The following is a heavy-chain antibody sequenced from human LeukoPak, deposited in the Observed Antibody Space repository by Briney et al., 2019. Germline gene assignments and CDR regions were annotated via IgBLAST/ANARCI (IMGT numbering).Heavy chain of an antibody. CDR1: GGSISSYY. CDR3: ARVRVHGNYWYFDL. D-gene: IGHD4-17*01. Sequence: PSETLSLTCTVSGGSISSYYWSWIRQPPGKGLEWIGYIYYSGSTNYNPSLKSRITISVETSKKQFSLKLSSVTAADTAVCYCARVRVHGNYWYFDLWGRGTLVTVS. J-gene: IGHJ2*01. V-gene: IGHV4-59*01. CDR2: IYYSGST.